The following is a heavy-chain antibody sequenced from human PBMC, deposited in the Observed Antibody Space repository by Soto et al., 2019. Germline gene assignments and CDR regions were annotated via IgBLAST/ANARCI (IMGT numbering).Heavy chain of an antibody. CDR2: ISGGDTT. V-gene: IGHV3-23*01. J-gene: IGHJ5*02. CDR3: APGWEMATFWKA. Sequence: EVQLLESGGGLVKPGGSLRLSCVASGFTFGSYAMSWVRQAPGQGLDWVSTISGGDTTQYAESVKGRFTISRDKAKNTLYLQMNTLRVEDTAVYYCAPGWEMATFWKAWGQGTLVTVSS. D-gene: IGHD3-3*01. CDR1: GFTFGSYA.